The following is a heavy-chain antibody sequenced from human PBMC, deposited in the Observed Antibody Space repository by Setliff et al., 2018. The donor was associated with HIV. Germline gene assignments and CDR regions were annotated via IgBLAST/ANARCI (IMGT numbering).Heavy chain of an antibody. V-gene: IGHV3-30*02. J-gene: IGHJ6*03. Sequence: GGSLRLSCAASGFTFSSYGMHWVRQAPGKGLEWVAVIWYDGSNKYYADSVKGRFTISRDNSKNTVYLQMNSLRDEDTAVYYCAKDVGGGSGHYPLYMDVWGKGTTVTVSS. CDR1: GFTFSSYG. D-gene: IGHD3-3*01. CDR2: IWYDGSNK. CDR3: AKDVGGGSGHYPLYMDV.